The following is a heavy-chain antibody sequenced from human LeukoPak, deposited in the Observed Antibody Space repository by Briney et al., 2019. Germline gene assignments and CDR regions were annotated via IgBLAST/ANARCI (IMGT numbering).Heavy chain of an antibody. J-gene: IGHJ5*02. CDR1: GGSFSGYY. D-gene: IGHD2-15*01. CDR3: ARGRGCSGGSCYSGSWFDP. V-gene: IGHV4-34*01. CDR2: INDSGST. Sequence: SETLSLTCAVDGGSFSGYYWSWIRQPPGKGLEWIGEINDSGSTNYNPSLKSRVTISVDTSKNQFSLKLSSVTAADTAVYYCARGRGCSGGSCYSGSWFDPWGQGTLVTVSS.